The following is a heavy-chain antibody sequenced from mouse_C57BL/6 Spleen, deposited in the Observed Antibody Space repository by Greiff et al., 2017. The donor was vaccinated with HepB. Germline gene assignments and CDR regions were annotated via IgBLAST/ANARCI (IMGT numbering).Heavy chain of an antibody. D-gene: IGHD2-5*01. J-gene: IGHJ2*01. Sequence: QVQLPQSGPELVKPGASVKISCKASGYAFSSSWMNWVKQRPGKGLEWIGRIYPGDGDTNYNGKFKGKATLTADKSSSTAYMQLSSLTSEYSAVYFCAKMWAYYSNYDYFDYWGQGTTLTVSS. V-gene: IGHV1-82*01. CDR3: AKMWAYYSNYDYFDY. CDR1: GYAFSSSW. CDR2: IYPGDGDT.